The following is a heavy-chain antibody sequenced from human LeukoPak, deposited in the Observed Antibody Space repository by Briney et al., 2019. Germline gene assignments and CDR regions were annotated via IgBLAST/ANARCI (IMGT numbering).Heavy chain of an antibody. V-gene: IGHV3-21*01. D-gene: IGHD3-10*01. CDR1: GFTFSSYS. CDR3: ARGGSGRTEDDVFDI. Sequence: GGSLRLSCAASGFTFSSYSINWVRQAPGKGLEWISSISSGSSYIYYAESVKGRFTISGDNTKNSLYLQMNSVRAEDMAVYYCARGGSGRTEDDVFDIWGQGTMVTVSS. CDR2: ISSGSSYI. J-gene: IGHJ3*02.